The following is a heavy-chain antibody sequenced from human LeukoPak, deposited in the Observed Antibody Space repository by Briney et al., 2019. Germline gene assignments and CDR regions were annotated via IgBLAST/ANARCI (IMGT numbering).Heavy chain of an antibody. V-gene: IGHV3-23*01. CDR3: AKSLGPVDTAIGY. Sequence: GGSLRLSCAASGFTFSSYAMSWARQAPGKGLEWVSAISGSGGSTYYADSVKGRFTISRDNSKNTLYLQMNSLRAEDTAVYYCAKSLGPVDTAIGYWGQGTLVTVSS. CDR2: ISGSGGST. J-gene: IGHJ4*02. D-gene: IGHD5-18*01. CDR1: GFTFSSYA.